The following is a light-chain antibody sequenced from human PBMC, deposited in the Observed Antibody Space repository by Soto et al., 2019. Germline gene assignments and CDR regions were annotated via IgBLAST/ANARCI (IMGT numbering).Light chain of an antibody. CDR1: QSVSSSY. CDR2: GAS. CDR3: QQYGSSPIT. Sequence: EIVLTHSQGTLSLSPCERATLSFSASQSVSSSYLAWYQQKPGQAPRLLIYGASSRATGIPDRFSGSGSGTDFTLTISRLEPEDFAVYSCQQYGSSPITFGQGTDWR. V-gene: IGKV3-20*01. J-gene: IGKJ5*01.